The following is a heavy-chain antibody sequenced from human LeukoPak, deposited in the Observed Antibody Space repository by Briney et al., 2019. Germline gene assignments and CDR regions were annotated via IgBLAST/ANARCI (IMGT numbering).Heavy chain of an antibody. CDR1: GGSFSGYY. V-gene: IGHV4-34*01. CDR3: ASLTPDIVVVPAAVDFDY. Sequence: PSETLSLTCAVYGGSFSGYYWSWIRQPPGEGLEWIGEINHSGSTNYNPSLKSRVTISVDTSKNQFSLKLSSVTAADTAVYYCASLTPDIVVVPAAVDFDYWGQGTLVTVSS. D-gene: IGHD2-2*01. J-gene: IGHJ4*02. CDR2: INHSGST.